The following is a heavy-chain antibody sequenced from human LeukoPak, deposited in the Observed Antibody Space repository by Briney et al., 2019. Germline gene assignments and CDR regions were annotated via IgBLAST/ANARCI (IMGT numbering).Heavy chain of an antibody. Sequence: SETLSLTCTVSGGSISSYYWSWIRQPPGKGLEWIGYIYYSGSTNYNPSLKSRVTISVDTSKNQFSLKLSSVTAADTAVYYCARGYCSSTSCLGKWGQGTLVTVSS. D-gene: IGHD2-2*01. CDR2: IYYSGST. V-gene: IGHV4-59*01. CDR3: ARGYCSSTSCLGK. J-gene: IGHJ4*02. CDR1: GGSISSYY.